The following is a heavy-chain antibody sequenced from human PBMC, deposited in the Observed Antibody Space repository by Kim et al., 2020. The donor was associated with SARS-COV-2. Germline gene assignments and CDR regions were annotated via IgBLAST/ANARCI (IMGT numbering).Heavy chain of an antibody. CDR1: GGSVSSGSYY. V-gene: IGHV4-61*01. CDR2: IYYSGST. D-gene: IGHD2-15*01. J-gene: IGHJ6*02. Sequence: SETLSLTCTVSGGSVSSGSYYWSWIRQPPGKGLEWIGYIYYSGSTNYNPPLKSRVTISVDTSKNQFSLKLSSVTAADTAVYYCAREGGGYCSGGSCYEGPGEGPGYYYYGMDVWGQGTTVTVSS. CDR3: AREGGGYCSGGSCYEGPGEGPGYYYYGMDV.